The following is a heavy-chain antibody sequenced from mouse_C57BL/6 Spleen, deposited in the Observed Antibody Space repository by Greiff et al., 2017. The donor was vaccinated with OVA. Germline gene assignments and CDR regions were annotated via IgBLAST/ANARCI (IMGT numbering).Heavy chain of an antibody. CDR2: ISSGSSTI. CDR3: ARPLRWYFDY. J-gene: IGHJ2*01. D-gene: IGHD1-1*01. Sequence: EVQGVESGGGLVKPGGSLKLSCAASGFTFSDYGMHWVRQAPEKGLEWVAYISSGSSTIYYADTVKGRFTISRDNAKNTRFLQMTSLRSEDTAMYYCARPLRWYFDYWGQGTTLTVSS. CDR1: GFTFSDYG. V-gene: IGHV5-17*01.